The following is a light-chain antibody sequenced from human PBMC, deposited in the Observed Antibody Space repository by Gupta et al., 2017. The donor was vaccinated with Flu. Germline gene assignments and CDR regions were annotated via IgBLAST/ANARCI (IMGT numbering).Light chain of an antibody. Sequence: SGTPGQRVTISCSGSSSNIGRNVVSWYQHVPGRAPKLLIYNDSQRPSGVPDRLPGSKSGTSASLAISGLQPEDEADYYCAAWDDSLNGLWV. CDR3: AAWDDSLNGLWV. CDR1: SSNIGRNV. CDR2: NDS. J-gene: IGLJ3*02. V-gene: IGLV1-44*01.